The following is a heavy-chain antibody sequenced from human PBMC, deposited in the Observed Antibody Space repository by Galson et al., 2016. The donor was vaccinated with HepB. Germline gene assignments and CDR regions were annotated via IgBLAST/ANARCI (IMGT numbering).Heavy chain of an antibody. V-gene: IGHV4-59*01. CDR2: IYDSGST. CDR3: ARGDYDTRGYTMTFDY. J-gene: IGHJ4*02. Sequence: SETLSLTCTVSGDSISSDYWSWIRQPPGKGLEWIGYIYDSGSTNYNPSLKSRVTISVDTSKNQFSLKLNSVTAADTAVYYCARGDYDTRGYTMTFDYWGQGTLVTVFS. D-gene: IGHD3-22*01. CDR1: GDSISSDY.